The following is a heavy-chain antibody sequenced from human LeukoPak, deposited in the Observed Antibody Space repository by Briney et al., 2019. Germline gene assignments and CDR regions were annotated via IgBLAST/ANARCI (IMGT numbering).Heavy chain of an antibody. CDR3: ASLSHKYYFDY. CDR1: GFTFSSYA. V-gene: IGHV3-7*01. Sequence: PGGSLRLSCAASGFTFSSYAMSWVRQAPGKGLEWVANIKQDGSEKYYVDSVKGRFTISRDNAKNSLYLQMNSLRAEDTAVYYCASLSHKYYFDYWGQGTLVTVSS. CDR2: IKQDGSEK. D-gene: IGHD5/OR15-5a*01. J-gene: IGHJ4*02.